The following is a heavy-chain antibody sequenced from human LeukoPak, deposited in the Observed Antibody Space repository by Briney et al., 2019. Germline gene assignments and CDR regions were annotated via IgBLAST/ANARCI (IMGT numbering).Heavy chain of an antibody. CDR2: INSVSNTL. CDR3: ARLRQASGYSSGWYDS. CDR1: GFTFSSYT. J-gene: IGHJ5*01. Sequence: GGSLRLSCTTSGFTFSSYTMNWVRQAPGKGLEWNSYINSVSNTLYYADSVKGRFTISRDNAKNSLYLQMNSLRDEDTAVYYCARLRQASGYSSGWYDSWGQGTLVTVSS. V-gene: IGHV3-48*02. D-gene: IGHD6-19*01.